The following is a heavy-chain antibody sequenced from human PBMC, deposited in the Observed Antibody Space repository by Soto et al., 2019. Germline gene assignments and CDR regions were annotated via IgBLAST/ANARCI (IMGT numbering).Heavy chain of an antibody. J-gene: IGHJ6*02. CDR1: GYSFTSYW. D-gene: IGHD3-3*01. CDR2: IDPSDSYT. Sequence: PGDSLKISCKGSGYSFTSYWISWVRQMPGKGLEWMGRIDPSDSYTNYSPSLQGHVTNSADKSISTAYLQWSSLKASDTAMYYCARQTAYYDFWSGYPPNYYYYGMDVWGQGTTVTVSS. CDR3: ARQTAYYDFWSGYPPNYYYYGMDV. V-gene: IGHV5-10-1*01.